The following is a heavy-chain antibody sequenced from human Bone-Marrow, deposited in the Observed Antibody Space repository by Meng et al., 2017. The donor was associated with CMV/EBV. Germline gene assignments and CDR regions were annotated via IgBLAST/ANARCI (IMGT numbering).Heavy chain of an antibody. CDR3: ARDQGGSRDY. Sequence: GESLKISCAASGFTFSSYAMHWVRQAPGKGLEWVAVISYDGSNKYYADSVKGRFTISRDNSKNTLYLQMNSLRAEDTAVYYCARDQGGSRDYWGQGTLVTVSS. V-gene: IGHV3-30*04. CDR2: ISYDGSNK. J-gene: IGHJ4*02. D-gene: IGHD1-26*01. CDR1: GFTFSSYA.